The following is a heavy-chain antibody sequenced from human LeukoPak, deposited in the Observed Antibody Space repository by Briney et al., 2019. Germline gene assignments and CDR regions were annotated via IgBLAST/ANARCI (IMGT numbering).Heavy chain of an antibody. CDR1: GFTFSSAW. CDR3: ATYRFLGS. J-gene: IGHJ5*02. V-gene: IGHV3-7*01. Sequence: AGGSLRLSCAASGFTFSSAWMNWVRQAPGKGLEWVANIKQDGSEKYYVDSVKGRFTISRDNAKSSLYLQMNSLRAEDTAVYYCATYRFLGSWGQGTLVTVSS. CDR2: IKQDGSEK. D-gene: IGHD2-2*02.